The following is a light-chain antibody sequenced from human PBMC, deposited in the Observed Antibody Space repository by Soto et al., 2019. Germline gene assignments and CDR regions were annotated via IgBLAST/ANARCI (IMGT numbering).Light chain of an antibody. CDR3: QSYDSSLSRV. CDR2: GNS. V-gene: IGLV1-40*01. J-gene: IGLJ2*01. CDR1: SSNIGAGYD. Sequence: QSVLTQPPSVSGASGRRVTISCTGCSSNIGAGYDVHWYQQLPGTAPKLLIYGNSSRPSGVPDRFSGSKSGTSASLAITGLQAEDESDYYCQSYDSSLSRVFGGGTKLTV.